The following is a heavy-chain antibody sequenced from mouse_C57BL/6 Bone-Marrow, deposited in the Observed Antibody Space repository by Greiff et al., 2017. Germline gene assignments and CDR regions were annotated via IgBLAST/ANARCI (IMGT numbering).Heavy chain of an antibody. CDR3: ARNYGRIMDY. CDR1: GFSLTSYG. Sequence: VQRVESGPGLVAPSQTLSIICTVSGFSLTSYGVHWVRQPPGKGLEWLGVIWAGGSTNYNSALMSRLTISKDNSKSQVFLKMNSLQTDDTAMYYCARNYGRIMDYWGQGTSVTVSS. D-gene: IGHD1-1*01. J-gene: IGHJ4*01. CDR2: IWAGGST. V-gene: IGHV2-9*02.